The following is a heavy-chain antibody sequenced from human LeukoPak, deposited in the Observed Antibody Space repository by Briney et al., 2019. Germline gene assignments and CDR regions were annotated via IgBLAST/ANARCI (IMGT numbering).Heavy chain of an antibody. Sequence: PSQTLSLTCTVSGGSISSGGYYWSWIRQHPGKGLEWIGYIYYGGSTYYNPSLKSRVTISVDTSKNQFSLKLSSVTAADTAVYYCAATVTRRDYFDYWGQGTLVTVSS. CDR2: IYYGGST. CDR3: AATVTRRDYFDY. CDR1: GGSISSGGYY. D-gene: IGHD4-17*01. J-gene: IGHJ4*02. V-gene: IGHV4-31*03.